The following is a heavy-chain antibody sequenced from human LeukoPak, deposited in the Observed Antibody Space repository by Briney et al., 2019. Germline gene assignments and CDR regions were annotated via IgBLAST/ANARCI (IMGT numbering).Heavy chain of an antibody. CDR1: GGSISSSSYY. Sequence: SETLSLTCTVSGGSISSSSYYWGWIHQPPGKGLEWIGSIYYSGSTYYNPSLKSRVTISVDTSKNQFSLKLSSVTAADTAVYYCARAGRGPLLDFDYWGQGTLVTVSS. D-gene: IGHD3/OR15-3a*01. V-gene: IGHV4-39*01. CDR2: IYYSGST. CDR3: ARAGRGPLLDFDY. J-gene: IGHJ4*02.